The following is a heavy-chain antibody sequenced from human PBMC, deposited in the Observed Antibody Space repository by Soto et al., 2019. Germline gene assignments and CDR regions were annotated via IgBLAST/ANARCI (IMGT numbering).Heavy chain of an antibody. CDR3: VAYSYCRIDY. CDR1: GFTFSDHY. Sequence: EVQLVESGGGLVQPGGSLRLSCAASGFTFSDHYMDWVRQAPGKGLEWVGRIRNKANSYTTDHAASVKGRFTISREDSRNSLYLQMNSLTTEDTAVYYCVAYSYCRIDYWGQGTLVTVSS. V-gene: IGHV3-72*01. J-gene: IGHJ4*02. D-gene: IGHD5-18*01. CDR2: IRNKANSYTT.